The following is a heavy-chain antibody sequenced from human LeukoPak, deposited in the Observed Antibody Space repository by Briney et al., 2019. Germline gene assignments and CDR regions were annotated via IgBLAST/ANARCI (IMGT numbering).Heavy chain of an antibody. V-gene: IGHV3-48*01. CDR2: IGISSGNT. J-gene: IGHJ4*01. D-gene: IGHD5-12*01. CDR3: ARDHRYAFDN. CDR1: GFNFIDYS. Sequence: GGSLLLSCAASGFNFIDYSMNWVRPAPGKGLEWISYIGISSGNTRYADSVKGRFTISRDKARNSLYLQMNSLRVEDTAVYYCARDHRYAFDNWGHGTLVTVSS.